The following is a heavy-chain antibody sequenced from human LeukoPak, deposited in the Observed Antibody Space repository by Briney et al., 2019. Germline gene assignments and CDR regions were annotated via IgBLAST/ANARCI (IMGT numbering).Heavy chain of an antibody. CDR1: GGSISSSNW. V-gene: IGHV4-4*02. J-gene: IGHJ4*02. CDR2: IYYSGST. CDR3: ARPARRGYDSSGYFDY. D-gene: IGHD3-22*01. Sequence: SETLSLTCAVSGGSISSSNWWSWVRQPPGKGLEWIGEIYYSGSTYCNPSLKSRVTISVDTSKNQFSLKLSSVTAADTAVYYCARPARRGYDSSGYFDYWGQGTLVTVSS.